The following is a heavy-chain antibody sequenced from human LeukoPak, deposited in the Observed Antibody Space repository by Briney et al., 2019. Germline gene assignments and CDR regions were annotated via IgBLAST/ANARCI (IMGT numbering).Heavy chain of an antibody. CDR2: INHSGST. Sequence: SETLSLTCAVYGGSFSGYYWSWIRQPPGKGLEWIGEINHSGSTNYNPSLKSRDTISVDTSKNQFSLKLSSVTAADTAVYYCARARSGGHFDYWGQGTPVTVSS. CDR3: ARARSGGHFDY. D-gene: IGHD3-10*01. V-gene: IGHV4-34*01. J-gene: IGHJ4*02. CDR1: GGSFSGYY.